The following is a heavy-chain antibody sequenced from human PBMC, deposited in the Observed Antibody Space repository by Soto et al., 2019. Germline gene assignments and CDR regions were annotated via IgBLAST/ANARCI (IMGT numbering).Heavy chain of an antibody. D-gene: IGHD2-21*01. V-gene: IGHV4-61*08. Sequence: SETLSLTCTVSGGSVSSGGYYWSWIRQPPGKGLEWIGYIYYSGSTNYNPSLKSRVTISVDTSKNQFSLKLSSVTAADTAVYYCARGRSGGGNSDYWGQGTLVTASS. J-gene: IGHJ4*02. CDR1: GGSVSSGGYY. CDR3: ARGRSGGGNSDY. CDR2: IYYSGST.